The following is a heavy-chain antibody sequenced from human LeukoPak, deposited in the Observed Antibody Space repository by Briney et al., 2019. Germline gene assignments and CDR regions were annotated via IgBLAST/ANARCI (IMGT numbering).Heavy chain of an antibody. J-gene: IGHJ4*02. D-gene: IGHD3-22*01. V-gene: IGHV3-48*02. CDR1: GFSFSAYT. CDR2: ISSSSSTI. Sequence: GGSLRLSCAASGFSFSAYTMNWVRQAPGKGLEWVSYISSSSSTIYYADSVKGRFTISRDNAKNSLSLQMNSLRDEDTAVYYCARKDSSSFALEYWGQGTLVTVSS. CDR3: ARKDSSSFALEY.